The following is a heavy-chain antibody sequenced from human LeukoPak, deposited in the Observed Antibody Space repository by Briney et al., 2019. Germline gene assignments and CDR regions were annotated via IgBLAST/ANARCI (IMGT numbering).Heavy chain of an antibody. CDR2: ISGSGGST. CDR3: AKDRSITMIVPLLEAFDI. Sequence: GGSLRLSCAASGFTFSSYAMSWVRQAPGKGLEWVSAISGSGGSTYYADSVKGRFTISRDNSKNTLYLQMNSLRAEDTAVYYCAKDRSITMIVPLLEAFDIWGQGTMVTVSS. CDR1: GFTFSSYA. J-gene: IGHJ3*02. V-gene: IGHV3-23*01. D-gene: IGHD3-22*01.